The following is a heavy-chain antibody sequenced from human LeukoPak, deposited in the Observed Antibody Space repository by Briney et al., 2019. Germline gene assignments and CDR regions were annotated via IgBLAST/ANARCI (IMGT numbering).Heavy chain of an antibody. CDR2: INNDGRAT. CDR3: ARGGQGAVDY. CDR1: GFTFSSHW. V-gene: IGHV3-74*01. D-gene: IGHD3-16*01. Sequence: PGGSLRLSCAASGFTFSSHWMHWVRQAPGKGLVWFSFINNDGRATSYADSVKGRFTISRDNAKNKLYLQMNSLRAEDTAMYYCARGGQGAVDYWGPGTLVTVSS. J-gene: IGHJ4*02.